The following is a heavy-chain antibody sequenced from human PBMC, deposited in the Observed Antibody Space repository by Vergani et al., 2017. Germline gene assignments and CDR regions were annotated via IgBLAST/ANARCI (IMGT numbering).Heavy chain of an antibody. CDR3: ARVGPTTYYDILTGSDFDY. V-gene: IGHV3-74*01. J-gene: IGHJ4*02. Sequence: EVQLVESGGGLVQPGGSLRLSCAASGFTFSSYWMHWVRQAPGKGLVWVSRINSDGSSTSYADSVKGRFTISRDNAKNTLYLQMNSLRAEDTAVYYCARVGPTTYYDILTGSDFDYGGQGTLVTVSS. D-gene: IGHD3-9*01. CDR2: INSDGSST. CDR1: GFTFSSYW.